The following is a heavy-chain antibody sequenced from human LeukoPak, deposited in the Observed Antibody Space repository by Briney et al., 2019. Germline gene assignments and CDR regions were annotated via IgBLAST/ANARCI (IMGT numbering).Heavy chain of an antibody. CDR2: INHSGST. CDR3: ARGHYYGSGSYTLHPYYYYGMDV. D-gene: IGHD3-10*01. Sequence: SETLSLTCAVYGGSFSGYYWSWIRQPPGKGLEWIGEINHSGSTNYNPSLKSRVTISVDTSKNQFSLKLSSVTAADTAVYYCARGHYYGSGSYTLHPYYYYGMDVWGQGTTVTVSS. J-gene: IGHJ6*02. V-gene: IGHV4-34*01. CDR1: GGSFSGYY.